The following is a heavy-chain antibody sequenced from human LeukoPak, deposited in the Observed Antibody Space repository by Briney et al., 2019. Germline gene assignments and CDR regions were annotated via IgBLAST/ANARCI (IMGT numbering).Heavy chain of an antibody. Sequence: GGSLRLSCAASGFTVNDYYMSWARQAPGKGLEWVSIIYSGGITSYADSVKGRFTISRDNSKNTLYLQLNSLRAEDTAVYYCARGYFAVGAFDIWGQGTMVTVSS. CDR3: ARGYFAVGAFDI. CDR2: IYSGGIT. CDR1: GFTVNDYY. J-gene: IGHJ3*02. D-gene: IGHD3-3*01. V-gene: IGHV3-66*01.